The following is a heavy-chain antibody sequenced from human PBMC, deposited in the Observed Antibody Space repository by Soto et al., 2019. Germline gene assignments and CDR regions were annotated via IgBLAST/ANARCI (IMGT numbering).Heavy chain of an antibody. CDR1: GFTFSNYA. J-gene: IGHJ6*02. CDR3: ARDHPSPNSSRYKYGMDV. CDR2: IGGSGDWT. D-gene: IGHD6-13*01. Sequence: PGGSLRLSCAASGFTFSNYAMSWVRQAPGKGLEWVSAIGGSGDWTYYADSVKGRFTISRDNSKNTLSLQMNSLRAEDTAVYYCARDHPSPNSSRYKYGMDVWGQGTTVTVSS. V-gene: IGHV3-23*01.